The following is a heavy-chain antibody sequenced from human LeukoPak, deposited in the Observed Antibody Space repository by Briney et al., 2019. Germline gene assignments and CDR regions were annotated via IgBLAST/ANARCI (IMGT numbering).Heavy chain of an antibody. D-gene: IGHD6-13*01. J-gene: IGHJ4*02. Sequence: SVKVSCKASGGTLSSYAISWVRQAPGQGLEWMGGIIPIFGTANYAQKFQGRVTITTDESTSTAYMELSSLRSEDTAVYYCASRWSEYSSSYDYWGQGTLVTVSS. CDR2: IIPIFGTA. CDR3: ASRWSEYSSSYDY. V-gene: IGHV1-69*05. CDR1: GGTLSSYA.